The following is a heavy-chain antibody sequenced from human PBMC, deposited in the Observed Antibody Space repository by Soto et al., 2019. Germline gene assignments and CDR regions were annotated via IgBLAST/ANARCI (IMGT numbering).Heavy chain of an antibody. D-gene: IGHD6-19*01. V-gene: IGHV1-18*01. J-gene: IGHJ4*02. CDR3: ARDGYSSGWSRSKPFDY. CDR1: GYTFTSYG. CDR2: ISAYNGNT. Sequence: VKVSCKASGYTFTSYGISWVRQAPGQGLEWMGWISAYNGNTNYAQKLQGRVTINPDTSKNQFSLQLNSVTPEDTAVYYCARDGYSSGWSRSKPFDYWGQGTLVTVSS.